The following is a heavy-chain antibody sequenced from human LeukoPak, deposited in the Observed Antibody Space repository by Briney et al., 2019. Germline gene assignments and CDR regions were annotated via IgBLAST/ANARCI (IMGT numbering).Heavy chain of an antibody. V-gene: IGHV3-11*06. CDR2: ISSSSSYT. J-gene: IGHJ4*01. D-gene: IGHD7-27*01. Sequence: GGSLRLSCAASGFTFSDYYMSWIRQAPGKGLELVSYISSSSSYTNYADSVKGRFTISRDNAKNSLYLQMNSLRAEDKAVYYCARGEGELGVDYWGQGTLVTVSS. CDR1: GFTFSDYY. CDR3: ARGEGELGVDY.